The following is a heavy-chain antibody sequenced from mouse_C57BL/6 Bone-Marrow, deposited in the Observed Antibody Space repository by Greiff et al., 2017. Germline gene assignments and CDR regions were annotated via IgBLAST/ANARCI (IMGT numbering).Heavy chain of an antibody. D-gene: IGHD1-1*01. V-gene: IGHV1-80*01. CDR1: GYAFSSYW. Sequence: QVQLQQSGAELVKPGASVKISCKAPGYAFSSYWLNWVKQRPGKGLEWIGQLYPGDGDTTYNGKFKGKSTLTADKSSSTAYMQLSGLTSEDSAVYFCARDYIGSSNDYAMDYWGQGTSVTDSS. J-gene: IGHJ4*01. CDR2: LYPGDGDT. CDR3: ARDYIGSSNDYAMDY.